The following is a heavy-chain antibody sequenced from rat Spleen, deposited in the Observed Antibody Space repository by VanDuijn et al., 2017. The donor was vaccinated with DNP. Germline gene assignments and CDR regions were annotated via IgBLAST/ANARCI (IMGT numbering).Heavy chain of an antibody. J-gene: IGHJ1*01. V-gene: IGHV2-6*01. CDR2: ISNGGRT. CDR1: GFSLTSYG. D-gene: IGHD1-9*01. Sequence: QVQLKESGPGLVQPSQTLSLTCTVSGFSLTSYGVSWVRQPPGKGLEWIAAISNGGRTYYNSALKSRLSISRDTSKGQVFVKMNSLQTEDTAMYFCYRATFYGNNPYWYFDFWGPGTMVTVSS. CDR3: YRATFYGNNPYWYFDF.